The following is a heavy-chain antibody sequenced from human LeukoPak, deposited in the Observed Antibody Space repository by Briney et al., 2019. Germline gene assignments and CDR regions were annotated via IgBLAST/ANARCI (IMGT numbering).Heavy chain of an antibody. Sequence: GGSLRLSCAASGFTFNGYWMHWVRQAPGQGLVWVSRILGDGSSTTYADSVKGRFTISRDNAKTSLYLQMNSLRAEDTAVYYCARDRTTVPGKPSYFDYWGQGTLVTVSS. CDR3: ARDRTTVPGKPSYFDY. D-gene: IGHD6-19*01. J-gene: IGHJ4*02. CDR1: GFTFNGYW. CDR2: ILGDGSST. V-gene: IGHV3-74*01.